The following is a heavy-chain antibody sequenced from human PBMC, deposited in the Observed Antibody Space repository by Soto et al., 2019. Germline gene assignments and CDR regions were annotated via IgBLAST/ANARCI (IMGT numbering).Heavy chain of an antibody. CDR1: GGTFSNYG. Sequence: QVQLVQSGAEVKKPGSSVKVSCKSSGGTFSNYGFSWVRQAPGQGLECMGVIVPIFGAEHPQKFQGRVTITADESTNTVVMELRGLRSEDTAGYDCARGGSDYEGSGYYQGHVWGQGTTVTVSS. CDR3: ARGGSDYEGSGYYQGHV. CDR2: IVPIFGA. D-gene: IGHD3-22*01. J-gene: IGHJ6*02. V-gene: IGHV1-69*12.